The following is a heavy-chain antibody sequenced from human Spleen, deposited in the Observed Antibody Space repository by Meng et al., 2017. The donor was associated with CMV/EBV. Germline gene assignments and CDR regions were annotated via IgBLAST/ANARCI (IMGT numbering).Heavy chain of an antibody. Sequence: EVQLVESGXXXXXPXXAXXLCCAASGFTFSSYSMNWVRQAPGKGLEWVSSISSSSSYIYYADSVKGRFTISRDNAKNSLYLQMNSLRAEDTAVYYCARDPLGGDWFDPWGQGTLVTVSS. J-gene: IGHJ5*02. CDR3: ARDPLGGDWFDP. V-gene: IGHV3-21*01. CDR2: ISSSSSYI. CDR1: GFTFSSYS.